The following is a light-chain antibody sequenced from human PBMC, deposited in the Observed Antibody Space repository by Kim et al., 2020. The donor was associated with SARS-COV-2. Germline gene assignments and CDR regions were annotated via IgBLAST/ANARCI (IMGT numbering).Light chain of an antibody. Sequence: PGERATLSCRASQSVSSHLAWYQQKPGQAPRLLIYGASTRATGIPARFSGSGSGTDFTLTIGSLQSEDFATYYCQQYNNWPPWTFGQGTKVDIK. V-gene: IGKV3-15*01. CDR2: GAS. CDR3: QQYNNWPPWT. CDR1: QSVSSH. J-gene: IGKJ1*01.